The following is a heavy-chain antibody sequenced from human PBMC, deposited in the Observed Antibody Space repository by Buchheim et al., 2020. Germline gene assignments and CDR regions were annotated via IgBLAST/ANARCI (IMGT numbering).Heavy chain of an antibody. D-gene: IGHD3-3*01. CDR1: GYTFSSYA. V-gene: IGHV1-3*01. CDR3: ARDTIYGVVLRGWLDP. J-gene: IGHJ5*02. Sequence: QVQLVQSGVEVKKPGASVKVSCKASGYTFSSYAIHWVRQAPVQRLEWMGWINAGNGNTNYSQKFQGRVIITRDTSATTTTMELSSLTSEDTAVYYCARDTIYGVVLRGWLDPWGQGTL. CDR2: INAGNGNT.